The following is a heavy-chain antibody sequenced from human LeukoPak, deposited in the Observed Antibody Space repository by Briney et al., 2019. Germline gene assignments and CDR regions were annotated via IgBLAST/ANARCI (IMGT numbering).Heavy chain of an antibody. V-gene: IGHV3-23*01. CDR3: AKLSGYSSGWCDY. CDR2: ISGSGGST. Sequence: GGSLRLSCAASGFTSSSYAMSWLRQAPGKGLEWVSAISGSGGSTYYADSVKGRFTISRDNSKNTLYLQMNSLRAVDTAVYYCAKLSGYSSGWCDYWGQGTLVTVSS. D-gene: IGHD6-19*01. CDR1: GFTSSSYA. J-gene: IGHJ4*02.